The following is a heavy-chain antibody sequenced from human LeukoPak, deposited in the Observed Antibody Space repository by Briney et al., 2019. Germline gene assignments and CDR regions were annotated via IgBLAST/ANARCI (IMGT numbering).Heavy chain of an antibody. J-gene: IGHJ3*02. D-gene: IGHD5-18*01. CDR2: ISGSGGST. CDR3: AKDLPLLRGYSYGTGRDDAFDI. V-gene: IGHV3-23*01. CDR1: GFTFSSYA. Sequence: GGSLRLSCAASGFTFSSYAMSWVRQAPGKGLEWVSAISGSGGSTYYADSVKGRFTISRDNSKNTLYLQMNSLRAEDTAVYYCAKDLPLLRGYSYGTGRDDAFDIWGQGTMVTVSS.